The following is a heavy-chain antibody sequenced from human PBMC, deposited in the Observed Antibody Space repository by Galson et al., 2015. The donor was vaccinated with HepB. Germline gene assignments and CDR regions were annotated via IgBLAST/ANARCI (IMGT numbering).Heavy chain of an antibody. V-gene: IGHV1-8*01. Sequence: SVKVSCKASGYTFTSYDINWVRQATGQGLEWMGWMNPNSGNTGYAQKFQGRVTMTRNTSISTAYMELSSLRSEDTAVYYCARGGIAVADPFVGYYYYGMDVWGQGTTVTVSS. J-gene: IGHJ6*02. CDR1: GYTFTSYD. CDR2: MNPNSGNT. CDR3: ARGGIAVADPFVGYYYYGMDV. D-gene: IGHD6-19*01.